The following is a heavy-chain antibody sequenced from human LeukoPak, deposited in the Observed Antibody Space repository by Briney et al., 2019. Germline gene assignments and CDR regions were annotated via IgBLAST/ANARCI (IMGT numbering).Heavy chain of an antibody. D-gene: IGHD3-3*01. CDR3: ASEHYDFWSGYLTPPSNY. CDR2: IYYSGST. J-gene: IGHJ4*02. CDR1: GGSISSSSFY. Sequence: SETLSPTCTVSGGSISSSSFYWGWIRQPPGKGLEWIGSIYYSGSTYYNPSLKSRVTISVDTSKNQFSLKLTSVTAADTAVYYCASEHYDFWSGYLTPPSNYWGQGTLVTVSS. V-gene: IGHV4-39*02.